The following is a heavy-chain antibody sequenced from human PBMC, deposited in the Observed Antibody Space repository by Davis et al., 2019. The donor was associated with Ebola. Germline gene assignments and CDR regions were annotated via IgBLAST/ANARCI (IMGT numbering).Heavy chain of an antibody. CDR2: MNPNSGNT. J-gene: IGHJ5*02. Sequence: ASVKVSCKASGYTFTSYDINWVRQATGQGLEWMGWMNPNSGNTGYAQKFQGRVTITRNTSISTAYMELSSLRSEDTAVYYCARAPMVRGVIIRTNWFDPWGQGTLVTVSS. D-gene: IGHD3-10*01. CDR1: GYTFTSYD. CDR3: ARAPMVRGVIIRTNWFDP. V-gene: IGHV1-8*03.